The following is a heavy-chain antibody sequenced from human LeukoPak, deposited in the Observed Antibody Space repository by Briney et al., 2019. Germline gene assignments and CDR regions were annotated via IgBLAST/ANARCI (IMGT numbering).Heavy chain of an antibody. D-gene: IGHD3-3*01. CDR3: ARAGQRDFWSGLRYFDY. Sequence: TSSETLSLTCTVSGGSISRYYWSWIRQPPGKGLEWIGYIYYSGSTNYNPSLKSRVTISVDTSKNHFSLKLSSVTAADTAVYYCARAGQRDFWSGLRYFDYWGQGTLVTVSS. J-gene: IGHJ4*02. CDR2: IYYSGST. CDR1: GGSISRYY. V-gene: IGHV4-59*01.